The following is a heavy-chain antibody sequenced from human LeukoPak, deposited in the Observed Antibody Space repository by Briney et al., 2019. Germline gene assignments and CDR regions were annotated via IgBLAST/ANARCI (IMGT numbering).Heavy chain of an antibody. CDR1: GGSISSYY. V-gene: IGHV4-4*02. Sequence: PSETLSLTCTVSGGSISSYYWSWVRQPPGKGLEWIGEIYHSGSTNYNPSLKSRVTISVDKSKNQFSLKLSSVTAADTAVYYCARIPCSGGSCPSDYWGQGTLVTVSS. CDR3: ARIPCSGGSCPSDY. CDR2: IYHSGST. D-gene: IGHD2-15*01. J-gene: IGHJ4*02.